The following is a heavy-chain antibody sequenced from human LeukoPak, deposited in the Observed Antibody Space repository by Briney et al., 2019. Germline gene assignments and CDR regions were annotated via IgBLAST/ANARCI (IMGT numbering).Heavy chain of an antibody. J-gene: IGHJ4*02. V-gene: IGHV3-66*01. D-gene: IGHD1-26*01. Sequence: GGSLRLSCAASGFTVSSNYMSWVRQAPGKGLEWVSVIYSGGSTYYADSVKGRFTISRDNSKNTLYLQMNSLRAEDTAVYYCARDKSGSYSDYWGQGTLVTVSS. CDR1: GFTVSSNY. CDR3: ARDKSGSYSDY. CDR2: IYSGGST.